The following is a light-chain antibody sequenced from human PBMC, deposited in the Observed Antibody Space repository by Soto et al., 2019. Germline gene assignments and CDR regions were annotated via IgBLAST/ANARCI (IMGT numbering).Light chain of an antibody. V-gene: IGLV2-14*01. J-gene: IGLJ1*01. CDR1: SSDVGGYNY. CDR3: SSYTSSGTGV. CDR2: DVS. Sequence: QSALTQPASVSGSPGQSITISCTGTSSDVGGYNYVSWYQQHPGKAPKLMIYDVSNRPSGVSNRFSGSKSGNTSSLTIYGLQAEDEADYYCSSYTSSGTGVFGTGTKVTVL.